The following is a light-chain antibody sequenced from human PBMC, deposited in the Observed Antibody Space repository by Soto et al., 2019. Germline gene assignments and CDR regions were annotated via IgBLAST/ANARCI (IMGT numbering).Light chain of an antibody. J-gene: IGLJ1*01. CDR2: ELT. CDR3: CFFGGNSYV. Sequence: QSALTQPASVSGSRGQSITISCTGTSSDVAIYNHVSWYQHHPGKAPKLIIYELTNRPSGVPDRSSGSRSGSTASLTISGLQAEDDADYYCCFFGGNSYVSGTGTKLTVL. CDR1: SSDVAIYNH. V-gene: IGLV2-14*01.